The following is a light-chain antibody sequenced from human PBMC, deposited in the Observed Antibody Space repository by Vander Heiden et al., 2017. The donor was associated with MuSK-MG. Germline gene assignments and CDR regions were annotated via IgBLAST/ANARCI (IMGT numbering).Light chain of an antibody. CDR2: AAS. Sequence: QSPGTLSLSPGDGATLSCRASQSVYSNFLAWYQQKPGQAPRLLIFAASSRATGIPDRFSGSGSGTDFTLTISRLEPEDFALYYCQQDGNSPVTFGQGTQMEIE. V-gene: IGKV3-20*01. CDR1: QSVYSNF. CDR3: QQDGNSPVT. J-gene: IGKJ5*01.